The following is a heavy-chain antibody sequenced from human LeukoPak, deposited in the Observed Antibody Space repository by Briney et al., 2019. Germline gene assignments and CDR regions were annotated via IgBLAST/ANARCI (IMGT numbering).Heavy chain of an antibody. Sequence: GASLKISCKASGYTFTGYYMHWVRQAPGEGLEWMGWINPNSGGTNYAQKFQGRVTMTRYSSISTAYMELSRLRSDDTAVYYCARGSSFEYYGDSAFRRPAFDIWSQGTMVTVSS. CDR3: ARGSSFEYYGDSAFRRPAFDI. CDR1: GYTFTGYY. D-gene: IGHD4-17*01. J-gene: IGHJ3*02. V-gene: IGHV1-2*02. CDR2: INPNSGGT.